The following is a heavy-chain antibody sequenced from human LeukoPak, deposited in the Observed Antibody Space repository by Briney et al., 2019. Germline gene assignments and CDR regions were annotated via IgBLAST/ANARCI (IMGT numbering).Heavy chain of an antibody. Sequence: SQTLSLTCAISGDSVSSNSAAWSWIRQSPSRGLEWLGRTYFRSKWYNAVSVKSRITINPDTSKNQVSLQLNSVTPEDTAVYYCARGLVKSSRPYYMDVWGKGTTVTVSS. CDR3: ARGLVKSSRPYYMDV. CDR1: GDSVSSNSAA. V-gene: IGHV6-1*01. D-gene: IGHD2-2*01. CDR2: TYFRSKWY. J-gene: IGHJ6*03.